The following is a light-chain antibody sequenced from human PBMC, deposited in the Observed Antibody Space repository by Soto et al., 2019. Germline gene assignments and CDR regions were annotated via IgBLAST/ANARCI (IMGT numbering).Light chain of an antibody. CDR1: QTVSNH. Sequence: DIQMTQSPSSLSASVGDRVTITCRTSQTVSNHLNWYQQKPGKAPKLLIYAASILQSGVSSRFSGSGSGTDFTLTISSLHPADFATYSCQQSYSVPPYTFGQGTNLEMK. J-gene: IGKJ2*01. CDR2: AAS. V-gene: IGKV1-39*01. CDR3: QQSYSVPPYT.